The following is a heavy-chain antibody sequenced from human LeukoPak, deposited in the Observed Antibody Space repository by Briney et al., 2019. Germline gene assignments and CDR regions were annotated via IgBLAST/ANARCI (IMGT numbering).Heavy chain of an antibody. J-gene: IGHJ4*02. Sequence: SETLSPTCTVSGGSISSYYWSWIRQPPGKGLEWIGYIYYSGSTNYNPSLKSRVTISVDTSKNQFSLKLSSVTAADTAVYYCARRGVRGVIGDEKWGQGTLVTVSS. CDR3: ARRGVRGVIGDEK. V-gene: IGHV4-59*08. D-gene: IGHD3-10*01. CDR1: GGSISSYY. CDR2: IYYSGST.